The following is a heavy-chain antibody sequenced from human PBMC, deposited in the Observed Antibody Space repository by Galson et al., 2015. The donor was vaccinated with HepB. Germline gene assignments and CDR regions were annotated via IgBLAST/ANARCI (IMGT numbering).Heavy chain of an antibody. D-gene: IGHD2-2*01. CDR3: ARDFRDIVVLPVGTDALDI. CDR2: INRDGSST. CDR1: GFTFSSYW. Sequence: SLRLSCAASGFTFSSYWMYWVRQAPGKGLVWVSRINRDGSSTIYADLVKGRFTISRDNAKNTLYLQMNSLRVEDTAVYYCARDFRDIVVLPVGTDALDIWGQGTMVTVSS. V-gene: IGHV3-74*01. J-gene: IGHJ3*02.